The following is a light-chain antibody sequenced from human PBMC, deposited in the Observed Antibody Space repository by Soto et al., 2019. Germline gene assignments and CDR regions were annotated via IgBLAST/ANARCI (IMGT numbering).Light chain of an antibody. CDR2: AAS. V-gene: IGKV1-39*01. J-gene: IGKJ1*01. CDR1: QSISSY. CDR3: QQYTDWPPT. Sequence: DIQMTHSPSSLSASVGDKVTFTCRASQSISSYIHWYQQKPGKAPKLLIYAASSLQSGVPSRFSGSGSGTEFTLTVTSLHSEDFGIYYCQQYTDWPPTFGQGPRWIS.